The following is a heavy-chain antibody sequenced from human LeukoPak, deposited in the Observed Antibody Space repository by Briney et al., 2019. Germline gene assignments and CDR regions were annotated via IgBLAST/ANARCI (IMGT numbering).Heavy chain of an antibody. CDR3: ARDRIHYGMDV. V-gene: IGHV3-21*01. J-gene: IGHJ6*02. Sequence: GGSLRLSCAASGFTFSSYSMNWVRQAPGKGLEWVSSISSSSSYIYYADSVKGRFTISSDNAKTSLYLQMNSLRAEDTAVYYCARDRIHYGMDVWGQGTTVTVSS. CDR2: ISSSSSYI. CDR1: GFTFSSYS.